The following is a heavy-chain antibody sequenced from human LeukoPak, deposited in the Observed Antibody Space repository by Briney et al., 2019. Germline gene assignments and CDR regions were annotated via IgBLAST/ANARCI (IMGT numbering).Heavy chain of an antibody. CDR1: GVSKSAYQ. V-gene: IGHV4-4*09. CDR3: ARSGPTQGPRRSNWFDH. J-gene: IGHJ5*02. CDR2: INTKGET. Sequence: SETLSLTCTVSGVSKSAYQWSWVRQSPEKGLEWIGCINTKGETSYNPSLKSRVTTSVDTSKSQFSLHLHSVTAADTAVYYCARSGPTQGPRRSNWFDHWGQGTLVTVSS.